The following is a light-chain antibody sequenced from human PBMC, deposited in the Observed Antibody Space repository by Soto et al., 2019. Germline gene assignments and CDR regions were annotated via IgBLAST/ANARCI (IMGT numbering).Light chain of an antibody. CDR1: RSFASSY. V-gene: IGKV3-20*01. Sequence: EIVLTQSPVTLSLSPGERATLSCRASRSFASSYLGWYQQKPGQAPRLLIYSASTTATGIPDSFSGSGSATDFTLAIRTLDPQDYEAYYSQQYDISHPYTFGHGTK. CDR3: QQYDISHPYT. J-gene: IGKJ2*01. CDR2: SAS.